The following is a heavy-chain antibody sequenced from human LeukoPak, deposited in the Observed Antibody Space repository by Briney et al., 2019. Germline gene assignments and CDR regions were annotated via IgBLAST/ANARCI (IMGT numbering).Heavy chain of an antibody. V-gene: IGHV3-21*04. CDR1: GFTFSSYS. D-gene: IGHD3-3*01. CDR3: AKHPTYYDFWSGPNYYMDV. J-gene: IGHJ6*03. Sequence: GSLRLSCAASGFTFSSYSMNWVRQAPGKGLEWVSSISSSSSYIYYADSVKGRFTISRDNAKNSLYLQMNSLRAEDTAVYYCAKHPTYYDFWSGPNYYMDVWGKGTTVTVSS. CDR2: ISSSSSYI.